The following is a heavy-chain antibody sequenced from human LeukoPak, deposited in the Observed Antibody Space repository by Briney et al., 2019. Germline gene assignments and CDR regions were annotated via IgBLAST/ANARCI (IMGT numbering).Heavy chain of an antibody. J-gene: IGHJ4*02. CDR1: GFTFSNAW. CDR3: TTAYYYDSSGYYSPVGY. V-gene: IGHV3-15*01. D-gene: IGHD3-22*01. Sequence: PGGSLRLSCAASGFTFSNAWMSWVRQAPGKGLEWVGRIKSKTDGGTTDYAAPVKGRFTISRDDSKNTLYLQTNSLKTEDTAVYYCTTAYYYDSSGYYSPVGYWGQGTLVTVSS. CDR2: IKSKTDGGTT.